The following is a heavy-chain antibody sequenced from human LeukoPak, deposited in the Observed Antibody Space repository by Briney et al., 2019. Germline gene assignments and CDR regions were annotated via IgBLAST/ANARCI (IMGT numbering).Heavy chain of an antibody. J-gene: IGHJ5*02. CDR2: INTNTGNP. Sequence: ASVKVSCKASGYTFTSYAMNWVRQAPGQGLEWMGSINTNTGNPTYAQGFTGRFVFSLDTSVSTAYLQISSLKAEDTAVYYCARDPYYDFWSGEHNWLDPWGQGTLVTVSS. CDR1: GYTFTSYA. CDR3: ARDPYYDFWSGEHNWLDP. V-gene: IGHV7-4-1*02. D-gene: IGHD3-3*01.